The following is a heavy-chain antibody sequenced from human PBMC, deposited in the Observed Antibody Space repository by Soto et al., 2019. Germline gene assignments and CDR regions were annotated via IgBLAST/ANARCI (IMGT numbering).Heavy chain of an antibody. CDR2: IYYSGST. Sequence: SETLSLTCTVSGGSISSGDYYWSWIRQPPGKGLEWIGYIYYSGSTYYNPSLKSRVTISVDTSKNQFSLKLSSVTAADTAVYYCAREDYYDSSGYRQYYCDYWGQGTRVAVAS. D-gene: IGHD3-22*01. V-gene: IGHV4-30-4*01. J-gene: IGHJ4*02. CDR1: GGSISSGDYY. CDR3: AREDYYDSSGYRQYYCDY.